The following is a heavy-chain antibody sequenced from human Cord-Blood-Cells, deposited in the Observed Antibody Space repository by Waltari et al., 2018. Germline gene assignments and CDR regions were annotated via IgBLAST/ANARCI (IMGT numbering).Heavy chain of an antibody. J-gene: IGHJ4*02. CDR2: SIAIFGTA. CDR1: GGTFSSYA. CDR3: ARVLYRTSCYDY. Sequence: QVQLVQSGAEVKKPGSSVKVSCKASGGTFSSYAISWVRQAPGQGLEWMGGSIAIFGTANYAQKFQGRVTITADESTSTAYMELSSLRSEDTAVYYCARVLYRTSCYDYWGQGTLVTVSS. D-gene: IGHD2-2*01. V-gene: IGHV1-69*01.